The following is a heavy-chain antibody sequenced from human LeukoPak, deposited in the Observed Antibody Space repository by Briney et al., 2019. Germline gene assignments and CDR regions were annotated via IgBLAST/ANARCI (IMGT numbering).Heavy chain of an antibody. V-gene: IGHV3-66*01. CDR2: IYSADTT. CDR3: AREDRWMGGFDY. D-gene: IGHD2-15*01. CDR1: GFTVSSDY. Sequence: GGSLRLSCAASGFTVSSDYMTWVRQAPGKELEWASIIYSADTTYYAASVRGRFTISRDNSKNTLYLQMNSLRAEDSAVYYCAREDRWMGGFDYWGQGTLVTVSS. J-gene: IGHJ4*02.